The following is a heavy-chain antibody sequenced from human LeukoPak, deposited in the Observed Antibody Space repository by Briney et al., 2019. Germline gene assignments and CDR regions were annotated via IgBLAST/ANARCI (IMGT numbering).Heavy chain of an antibody. CDR3: VREVTSGSFDY. CDR2: ISDDGSNG. Sequence: GGSLRLSCAASGFTFSSYSMNWVRQAPGRGLEWVTVISDDGSNGYYAGSVKGRFTISRDNSQNTLHVQMSSLRPEDTAVYYCVREVTSGSFDYWGQGTLVTVSS. D-gene: IGHD1-26*01. J-gene: IGHJ4*02. V-gene: IGHV3-30*03. CDR1: GFTFSSYS.